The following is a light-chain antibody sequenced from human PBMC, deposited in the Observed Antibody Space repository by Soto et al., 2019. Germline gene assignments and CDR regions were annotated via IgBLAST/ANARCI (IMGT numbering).Light chain of an antibody. J-gene: IGKJ2*01. V-gene: IGKV1-5*01. CDR2: DAS. CDR3: HQYSFLYT. CDR1: QTISNW. Sequence: DIQMTQSPSTLSASVGDRVTITCRASQTISNWLAWYQQKPGKAPKLLIFDASTLESGVTSRFSGSGSGTEFTLTISSLQPDDFATYYCHQYSFLYTFGQGTKLEIK.